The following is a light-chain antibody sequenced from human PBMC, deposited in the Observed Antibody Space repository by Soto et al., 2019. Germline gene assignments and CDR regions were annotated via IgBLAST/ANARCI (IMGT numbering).Light chain of an antibody. CDR3: SSYTSGSTLVV. V-gene: IGLV2-14*01. CDR2: EVS. J-gene: IGLJ2*01. Sequence: QSALTQPASVSGSPGQSITLACTGTYSDVGGYNYVSWYQQHPGKAPKLMIYEVSNRPSGVSNRFSGSKSGNTASLTISGLQAEDEADYYCSSYTSGSTLVVFGGGTKVTVL. CDR1: YSDVGGYNY.